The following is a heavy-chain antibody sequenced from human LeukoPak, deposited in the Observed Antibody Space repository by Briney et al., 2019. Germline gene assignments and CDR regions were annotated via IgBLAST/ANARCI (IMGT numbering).Heavy chain of an antibody. V-gene: IGHV4-39*01. D-gene: IGHD1-26*01. J-gene: IGHJ6*02. CDR3: ARVGATSLFSRYYYYGMDV. CDR1: GGSISSSSYY. CDR2: IYYSGST. Sequence: SETLSLTCTVSGGSISSSSYYWGWIRQPPGKGLEWIGSIYYSGSTYYNPSLKSRVTISVDTSKNQLSLKLSSVAAADTAVYYCARVGATSLFSRYYYYGMDVWGQGTTVTVSS.